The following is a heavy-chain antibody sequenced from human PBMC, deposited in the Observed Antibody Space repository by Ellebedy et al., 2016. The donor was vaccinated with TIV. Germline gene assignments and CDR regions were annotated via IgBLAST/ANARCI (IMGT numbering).Heavy chain of an antibody. CDR3: ARGFTEDSFDI. J-gene: IGHJ3*02. V-gene: IGHV3-48*03. CDR2: IRSSCSTI. D-gene: IGHD3-16*01. CDR1: GFTLSNYE. Sequence: PGGSLRLSCAASGFTLSNYEMNWVRQAPGKGLEWVSHIRSSCSTIYYAESVKGRFTISRDNANNSLYLHMNSLRAEDTAVYYCARGFTEDSFDIWGQGTVVTVSS.